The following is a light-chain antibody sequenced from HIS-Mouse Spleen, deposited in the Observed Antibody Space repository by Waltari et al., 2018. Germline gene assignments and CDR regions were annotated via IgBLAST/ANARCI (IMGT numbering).Light chain of an antibody. CDR3: YSTDSSGNHRV. V-gene: IGLV3-10*01. J-gene: IGLJ2*01. CDR1: ALPKKY. Sequence: SYELTQPPSVSVSPGQTARITCCGDALPKKYAYWYQQKSGQAPVLVSYEDSKRPSGIPEGFSGSSSGTMATLTISGAQVEDEADYYCYSTDSSGNHRVFGGGTKLTVL. CDR2: EDS.